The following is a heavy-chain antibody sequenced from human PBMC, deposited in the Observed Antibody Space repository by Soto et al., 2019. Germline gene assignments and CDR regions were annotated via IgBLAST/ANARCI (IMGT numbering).Heavy chain of an antibody. J-gene: IGHJ4*02. Sequence: EVQLLESGGGLVLPGGSLRLSCAASGFTFSSYAMSWVRQAPGKGLEWVLAVSSSGGSTYYADSVKGRFTISRDNSKNTLYLQMNSLRAEDTAVYYCAKYSTSWRGGQFDYWGQGTLVTVSS. D-gene: IGHD6-13*01. CDR2: VSSSGGST. CDR1: GFTFSSYA. V-gene: IGHV3-23*01. CDR3: AKYSTSWRGGQFDY.